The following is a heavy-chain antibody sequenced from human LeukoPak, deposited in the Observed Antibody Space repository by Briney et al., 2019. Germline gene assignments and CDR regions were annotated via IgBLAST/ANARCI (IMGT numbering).Heavy chain of an antibody. CDR2: ISSSGSTI. V-gene: IGHV3-11*01. D-gene: IGHD3-3*01. CDR3: ARDSYDFRSEHYMDV. J-gene: IGHJ6*03. CDR1: GFTFSDYY. Sequence: GGSLRLSCAASGFTFSDYYMSWIRQAPGKGLEWVSYISSSGSTIYYADSVKGRFTISRDNAKNSLYLQMNSLRAEDTAVYYCARDSYDFRSEHYMDVWGKGTTVTVSS.